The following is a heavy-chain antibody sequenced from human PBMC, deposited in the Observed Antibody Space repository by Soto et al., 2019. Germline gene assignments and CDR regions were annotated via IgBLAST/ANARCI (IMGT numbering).Heavy chain of an antibody. V-gene: IGHV4-59*02. Sequence: SETLSRTCTVAGGSVSIYDRSWIRRPPGKGLEWIGYIYYSGSTNYNPSLKSRVTISVDTSKNQFSLKLSSVTAADTAVYYCARVMITFGGVMVAFDIWGQGTMVTVSS. CDR2: IYYSGST. J-gene: IGHJ3*02. CDR3: ARVMITFGGVMVAFDI. CDR1: GGSVSIYD. D-gene: IGHD3-16*01.